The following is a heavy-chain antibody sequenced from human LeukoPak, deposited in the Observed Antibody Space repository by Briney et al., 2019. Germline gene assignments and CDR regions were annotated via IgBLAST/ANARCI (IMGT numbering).Heavy chain of an antibody. CDR2: FDPEDGET. J-gene: IGHJ5*02. D-gene: IGHD6-6*01. Sequence: GASVTVSCKVSGYTLTELSMHWVRQAPGKGLEWMGGFDPEDGETIYAQKSQGRVTMTEDTSTDTAYMELSSLRSEDTAVYYCATSSLSSSSVLFQNHWGQGTLVTVSS. V-gene: IGHV1-24*01. CDR3: ATSSLSSSSVLFQNH. CDR1: GYTLTELS.